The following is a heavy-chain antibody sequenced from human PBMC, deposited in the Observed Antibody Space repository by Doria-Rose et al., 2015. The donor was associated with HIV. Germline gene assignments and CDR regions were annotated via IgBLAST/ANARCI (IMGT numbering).Heavy chain of an antibody. Sequence: QVTLKESGPVLVKPAETLTLTCTVSGVSLSSPGMGVSWIRQPPGKALEWPANIFSDDERSYKTSLKSRLTISSGTSKSQVVLTTTGMDPVDTATYYCARIKSSRWYHKYYFDFWGQGTLVIVSA. CDR1: GVSLSSPGMG. J-gene: IGHJ4*02. V-gene: IGHV2-26*01. CDR2: IFSDDER. D-gene: IGHD6-13*01. CDR3: ARIKSSRWYHKYYFDF.